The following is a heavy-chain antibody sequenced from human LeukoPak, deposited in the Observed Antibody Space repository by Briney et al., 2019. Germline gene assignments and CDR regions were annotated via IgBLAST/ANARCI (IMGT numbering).Heavy chain of an antibody. D-gene: IGHD6-19*01. CDR3: ARDPSNTSGWYIYFDY. V-gene: IGHV1-18*01. J-gene: IGHJ4*02. Sequence: ASVKVSCKASGYTFNRHGIAWVRQAPGQGLEWMGWISAYNGGTKYAQKFQGRVTMTTDTSTSTAYMELRSLRSDDTAVYYCARDPSNTSGWYIYFDYWGQGTLVTVSS. CDR2: ISAYNGGT. CDR1: GYTFNRHG.